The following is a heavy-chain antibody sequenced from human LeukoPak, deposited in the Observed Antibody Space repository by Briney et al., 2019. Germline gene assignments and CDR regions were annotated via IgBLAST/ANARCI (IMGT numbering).Heavy chain of an antibody. Sequence: PGRSLRLSCAASGFTFRSYGMHWVRQAPGKGLEWVAVISYDGSNKYYADSVKGRFTISRDNSKNTLYLQMNSLRAEDTAVYYCARPLKSRITMIIVLMQAASGYWGQGTLVTVSS. CDR1: GFTFRSYG. CDR3: ARPLKSRITMIIVLMQAASGY. V-gene: IGHV3-30*03. J-gene: IGHJ4*02. CDR2: ISYDGSNK. D-gene: IGHD3-22*01.